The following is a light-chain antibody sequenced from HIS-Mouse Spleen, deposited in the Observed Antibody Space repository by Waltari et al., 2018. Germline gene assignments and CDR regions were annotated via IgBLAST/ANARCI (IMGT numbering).Light chain of an antibody. V-gene: IGLV3-25*03. J-gene: IGLJ3*02. CDR1: ALPKQY. Sequence: SYELTQPPSVSVSPGQTARITCLGDALPKQYAYWYHQKPGQAPALVIYKDSERPSGIPERFSGSSSGTTVTLTISGVQAEDEADYYCQSADSSGTGWVFGGGTKLTVL. CDR2: KDS. CDR3: QSADSSGTGWV.